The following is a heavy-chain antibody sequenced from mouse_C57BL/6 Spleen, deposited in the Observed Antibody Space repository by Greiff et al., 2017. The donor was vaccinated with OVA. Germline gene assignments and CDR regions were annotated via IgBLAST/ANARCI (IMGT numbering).Heavy chain of an antibody. CDR1: GFTFSDYG. V-gene: IGHV5-17*01. D-gene: IGHD2-5*01. CDR2: ISSGSSTI. J-gene: IGHJ1*03. CDR3: ARTSYYSNYDWYFDV. Sequence: EVKLMESGGGLVKPGGSLKLSCAASGFTFSDYGMHWVRQAPEKGLEWVAYISSGSSTIYYADTVKGRFTISRDNAKNTLFLQMTSLRSEDTAMYYCARTSYYSNYDWYFDVWGTGTTVTVSS.